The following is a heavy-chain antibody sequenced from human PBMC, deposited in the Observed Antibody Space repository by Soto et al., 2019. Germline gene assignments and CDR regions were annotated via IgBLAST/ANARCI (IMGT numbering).Heavy chain of an antibody. J-gene: IGHJ6*02. V-gene: IGHV4-34*12. CDR2: IIHTGST. CDR3: AARPHNYYGLDL. D-gene: IGHD3-10*01. Sequence: PSETLSLTCAVYGGSFSGYYWSWIRQPPGKGLEWIGEIIHTGSTNYNPSLKSRVTISIDVAKNQFSLKMTSITAADAGLYYCAARPHNYYGLDLWGQGTTVTVSS. CDR1: GGSFSGYY.